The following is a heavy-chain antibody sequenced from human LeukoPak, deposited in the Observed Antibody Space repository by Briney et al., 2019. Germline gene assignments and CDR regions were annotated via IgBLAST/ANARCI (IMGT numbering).Heavy chain of an antibody. CDR2: ISADNGNK. CDR3: ARGEVKAGTDFDY. D-gene: IGHD1-1*01. J-gene: IGHJ4*02. CDR1: GYTLTSYG. Sequence: ASVPVSCKASGYTLTSYGISWVRLAPGQRLEWPGWISADNGNKNYAQKLQGRVTMTTDTSTSTAYMELRSLRSDDTAVYYCARGEVKAGTDFDYWGQGTLVTVSS. V-gene: IGHV1-18*01.